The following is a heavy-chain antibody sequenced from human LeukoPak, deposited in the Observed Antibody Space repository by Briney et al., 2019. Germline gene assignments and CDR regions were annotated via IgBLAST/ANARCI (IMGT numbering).Heavy chain of an antibody. J-gene: IGHJ4*02. V-gene: IGHV1-18*01. CDR3: ARDRDRLCGGDCYSGY. Sequence: GSSVKVSCKASGGTFSSYAISWVRQAPGQGLEWMGWISAYNGNTNYAQKLQGRVTMTTDTSTSTAYMELRSLRSDDTAVYYCARDRDRLCGGDCYSGYWGQGTLVTVSS. CDR1: GGTFSSYA. CDR2: ISAYNGNT. D-gene: IGHD2-21*02.